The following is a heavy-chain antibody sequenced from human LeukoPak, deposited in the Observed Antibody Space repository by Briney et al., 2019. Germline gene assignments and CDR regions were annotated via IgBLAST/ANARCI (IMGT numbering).Heavy chain of an antibody. CDR3: ARTLLPATMGAFDI. J-gene: IGHJ3*02. D-gene: IGHD2-2*01. CDR2: INTSGDT. Sequence: SETLSLTCSVSGAFSTNYFWSWIRQPAGKGLQWIGRINTSGDTYYNPSLKSRVTMSVDTSKKQFSLNLSFMAAADTAVYYCARTLLPATMGAFDIWGQGTMVTVSS. CDR1: GAFSTNYF. V-gene: IGHV4-4*07.